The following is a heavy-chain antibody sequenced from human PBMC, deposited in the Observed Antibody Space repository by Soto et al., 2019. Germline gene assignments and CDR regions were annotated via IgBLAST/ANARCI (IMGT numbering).Heavy chain of an antibody. V-gene: IGHV3-23*01. CDR3: AKDILRGWYTRDDAFDI. CDR2: ISGSGGST. CDR1: GFTFSSYA. Sequence: GGSLRLSCAASGFTFSSYAMSWVRQAPGKGLEWVSAISGSGGSTYYADSVKGRFTISRDNSKNTLYLQMNSLRAEDTAVYYCAKDILRGWYTRDDAFDIWGQGTMVTVSS. J-gene: IGHJ3*02. D-gene: IGHD6-19*01.